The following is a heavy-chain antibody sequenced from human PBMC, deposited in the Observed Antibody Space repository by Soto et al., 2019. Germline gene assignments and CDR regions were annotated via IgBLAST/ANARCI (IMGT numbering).Heavy chain of an antibody. CDR1: GYTFTSYG. Sequence: ASVKVSCKASGYTFTSYGISWVRQAPGQGLEWMGWISAYNGNTNYAQKLQGRVTMTTDTSTSTAYMELRSLRSDDTAVYYCARTGVAIVATYYYGMDVWGQGTTVTV. J-gene: IGHJ6*02. V-gene: IGHV1-18*01. CDR2: ISAYNGNT. D-gene: IGHD5-12*01. CDR3: ARTGVAIVATYYYGMDV.